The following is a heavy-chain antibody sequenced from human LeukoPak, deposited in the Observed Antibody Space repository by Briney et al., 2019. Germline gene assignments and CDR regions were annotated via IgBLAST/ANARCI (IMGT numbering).Heavy chain of an antibody. CDR2: IYYIGTT. J-gene: IGHJ4*02. CDR1: GGSIGTYY. D-gene: IGHD1-26*01. Sequence: SETLSLTCTVSGGSIGTYYWSWIRQSPEKGLEWIGYIYYIGTTNYNPSLKNRVTMSVQRSNNQFSLKLNSVTAADTAVYYCARHGRGSDDPWAFYFDYWGQGALVTVSS. V-gene: IGHV4-59*08. CDR3: ARHGRGSDDPWAFYFDY.